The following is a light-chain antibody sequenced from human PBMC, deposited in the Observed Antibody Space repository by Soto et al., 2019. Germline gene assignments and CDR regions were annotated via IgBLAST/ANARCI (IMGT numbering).Light chain of an antibody. CDR2: DVS. CDR3: QQYGISPT. V-gene: IGKV3-20*01. Sequence: EIVLTQSPGTLSLSPGERATLSCRSSHSVSSNYLAWYQQKPGQAPRLLIYDVSSRATDIPDRFSGSGSGTDFTLTISSMEPVDFAVYYCQQYGISPTFGQGTKVEIK. CDR1: HSVSSNY. J-gene: IGKJ1*01.